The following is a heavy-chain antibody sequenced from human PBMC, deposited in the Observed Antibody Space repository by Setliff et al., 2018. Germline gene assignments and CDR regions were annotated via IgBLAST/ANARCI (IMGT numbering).Heavy chain of an antibody. CDR2: IXTXXST. CDR1: GGSISSYY. CDR3: ARDSRGNPPNYMDV. Sequence: SETLSLTCTVSGGSISSYYWSWIRQPAGKGLEWIWRIXTXXSTNYNPSXXSRVTMSVDTSKNQFSLKLSSVTAADTAVYYCARDSRGNPPNYMDVWGKGTTVTVSS. J-gene: IGHJ6*03. V-gene: IGHV4-4*07.